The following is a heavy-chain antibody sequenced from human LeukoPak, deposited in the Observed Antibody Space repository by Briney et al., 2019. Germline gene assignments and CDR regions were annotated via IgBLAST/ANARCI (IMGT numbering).Heavy chain of an antibody. D-gene: IGHD3-3*01. V-gene: IGHV1-46*01. J-gene: IGHJ4*02. Sequence: GSSVKVSCKASGGTFSSYAISWVRQAPGQGLEWMGIINPSGGSTSYAQKFQGRVTMTRDTSTSTVYMELSSLRSEDTVVYYCARDPQRFPLPYFDYWGQGTLVTVSS. CDR1: GGTFSSYA. CDR3: ARDPQRFPLPYFDY. CDR2: INPSGGST.